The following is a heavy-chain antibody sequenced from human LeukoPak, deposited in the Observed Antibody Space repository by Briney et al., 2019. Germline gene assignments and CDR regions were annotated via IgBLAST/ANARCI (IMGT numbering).Heavy chain of an antibody. D-gene: IGHD3-10*01. Sequence: GGSLRLSCTTSGFSFSSYWMSWVRQVPGKGLEWVANMKPDGSDKYYVDSVKGRFTISRDNAKKSLYLQMDSLRVEDTAVYYCVRETPYGSLPFDCWGQGTLVTVSS. CDR3: VRETPYGSLPFDC. V-gene: IGHV3-7*05. J-gene: IGHJ4*02. CDR2: MKPDGSDK. CDR1: GFSFSSYW.